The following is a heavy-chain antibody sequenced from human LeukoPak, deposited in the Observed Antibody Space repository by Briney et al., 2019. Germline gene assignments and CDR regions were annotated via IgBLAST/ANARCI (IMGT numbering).Heavy chain of an antibody. CDR1: GFTFSRSW. CDR3: ATLSDDY. CDR2: INEDGNEK. V-gene: IGHV3-7*01. Sequence: GGSLRLSCAAAGFTFSRSWMTWVRQAPGKGLEWVANINEDGNEKNYGDSVKGRFTISRDNAKNSLYLQMGSLRAEDTAVYYCATLSDDYWGQGTLVTVS. J-gene: IGHJ4*02.